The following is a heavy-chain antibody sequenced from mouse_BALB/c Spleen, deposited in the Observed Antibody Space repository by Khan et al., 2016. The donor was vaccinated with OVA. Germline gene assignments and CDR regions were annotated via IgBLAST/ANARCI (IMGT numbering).Heavy chain of an antibody. Sequence: VQLKQSGAELVKPGASVKLSCTASGFNIKDTYMHWVKQRPEQGLEWIGRIDPANGNTKYDPKFQGKATITADTSSNTAYLQLSSLTSEDTAVYYCARGGNYVGWFAYWGQGTLVTVSA. V-gene: IGHV14-3*02. CDR3: ARGGNYVGWFAY. D-gene: IGHD2-1*01. J-gene: IGHJ3*01. CDR2: IDPANGNT. CDR1: GFNIKDTY.